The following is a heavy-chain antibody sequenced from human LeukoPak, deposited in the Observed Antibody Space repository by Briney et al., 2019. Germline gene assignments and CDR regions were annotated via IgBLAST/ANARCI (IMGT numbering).Heavy chain of an antibody. V-gene: IGHV3-53*01. CDR2: IYSGGST. J-gene: IGHJ4*02. CDR1: GFTVSSNY. D-gene: IGHD2-8*01. CDR3: ARGAQLCNHKTHFDY. Sequence: SGGSLRLSCAASGFTVSSNYMSGVRQAPGEGLEWGSVIYSGGSTYSADSVKGRFTLSRDNSKNTLYLQMNSLRAEDTAAYDCARGAQLCNHKTHFDYWGQGTLVTVSS.